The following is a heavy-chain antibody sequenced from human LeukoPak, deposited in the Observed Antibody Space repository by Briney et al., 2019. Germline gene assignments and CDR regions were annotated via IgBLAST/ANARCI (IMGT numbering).Heavy chain of an antibody. CDR2: LYYTGSS. D-gene: IGHD2-15*01. Sequence: PSQTLSLTCTVSGASITSGGYYWSWIHQHPQRGLEWIGYLYYTGSSFYNPSLKSRVTISVDTSENQFSLNLNSVTAADTAVYYCATKPGYCSGGSCYSQNGNWFDPWGQGTLVTVSS. CDR1: GASITSGGYY. J-gene: IGHJ5*02. V-gene: IGHV4-31*03. CDR3: ATKPGYCSGGSCYSQNGNWFDP.